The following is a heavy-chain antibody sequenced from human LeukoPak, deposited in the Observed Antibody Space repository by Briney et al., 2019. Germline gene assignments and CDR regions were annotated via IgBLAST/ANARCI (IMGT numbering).Heavy chain of an antibody. V-gene: IGHV4-34*01. J-gene: IGHJ5*02. CDR1: GGSFSGYY. D-gene: IGHD6-13*01. CDR3: ARVPYSSSWGYNWFDP. Sequence: SETLSLTCAVYGGSFSGYYWSWIRQPPGKGLEWIGEINHSGSTNYNPSLKSRVTISVDTSKNQFSLKLSSVTAADTAVYYCARVPYSSSWGYNWFDPWGQGTLVTVSS. CDR2: INHSGST.